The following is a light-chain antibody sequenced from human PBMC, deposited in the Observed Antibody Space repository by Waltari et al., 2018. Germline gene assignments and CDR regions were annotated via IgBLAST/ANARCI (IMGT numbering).Light chain of an antibody. CDR2: DAS. CDR1: QRVSSY. CDR3: QQRGNWPLT. J-gene: IGKJ4*01. V-gene: IGKV3-11*01. Sequence: EIVLTQSPATLSLSPGERATLSCRASQRVSSYLAWYQQKPGQPPRLLIDDASNRATCIPARCSGSGSGTDFTLTISSLEAEDFAVYYCQQRGNWPLTFGGGTKVEIK.